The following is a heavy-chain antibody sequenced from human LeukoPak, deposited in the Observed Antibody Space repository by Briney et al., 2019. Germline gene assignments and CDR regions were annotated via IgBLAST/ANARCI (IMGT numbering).Heavy chain of an antibody. CDR1: GGSISSGGYY. D-gene: IGHD3-10*01. V-gene: IGHV4-31*03. Sequence: SETLSLTCTVSGGSISSGGYYWSWIRQHPGKGLEWIGYIYYSGSTYYNPFLKSRVTISVDTSKNQFSLKLSSVTAADTAVYYCARVLIRFGELFDYGMDVWGQGTTVTVSS. CDR3: ARVLIRFGELFDYGMDV. CDR2: IYYSGST. J-gene: IGHJ6*02.